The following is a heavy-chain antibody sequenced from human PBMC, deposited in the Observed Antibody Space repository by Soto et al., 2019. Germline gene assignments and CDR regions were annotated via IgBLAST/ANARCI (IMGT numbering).Heavy chain of an antibody. J-gene: IGHJ4*02. CDR3: ACEKRDFWSGYYEGY. D-gene: IGHD3-3*01. V-gene: IGHV4-30-2*01. CDR1: GGSISSGGYS. Sequence: QLQLQESGSGLVKPSQTLSLTCAVSGGSISSGGYSWSWIRQPPGKGLEWIGYIYHSGSTYYNPSLKSRVTISVDRSKNQFSLKLSSVTAADTAVYYCACEKRDFWSGYYEGYWGQGTLVTVSS. CDR2: IYHSGST.